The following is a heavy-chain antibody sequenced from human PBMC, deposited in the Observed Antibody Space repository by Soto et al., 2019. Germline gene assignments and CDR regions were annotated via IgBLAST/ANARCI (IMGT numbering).Heavy chain of an antibody. CDR3: ARGGGSLRVWAD. Sequence: EPRSLIFDGSGGCMSSGNCRNWVRQPPGKGLEWIGEIYHSGSTNYNPSLKSRVTISVDKSKNQFSLKLSSVTAADTAVYYCARGGGSLRVWADWAQGTLDPAS. D-gene: IGHD1-26*01. CDR2: IYHSGST. V-gene: IGHV4-4*02. J-gene: IGHJ1*01. CDR1: GGCMSSGNC.